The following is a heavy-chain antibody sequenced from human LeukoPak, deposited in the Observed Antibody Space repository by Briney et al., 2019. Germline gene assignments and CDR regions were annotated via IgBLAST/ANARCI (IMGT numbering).Heavy chain of an antibody. CDR2: IHTSGST. Sequence: SETLSLTCTVSGASISSTSYCWGWIRQPAGKGLEWIGHIHTSGSTNYNPSLKSRVTISVDTSKNQFSLKLSSVTAADTAVYYCARAGYYYDSKRKFDPWGQGTLVTVSS. V-gene: IGHV4-61*09. D-gene: IGHD3-22*01. CDR3: ARAGYYYDSKRKFDP. J-gene: IGHJ5*02. CDR1: GASISSTSYC.